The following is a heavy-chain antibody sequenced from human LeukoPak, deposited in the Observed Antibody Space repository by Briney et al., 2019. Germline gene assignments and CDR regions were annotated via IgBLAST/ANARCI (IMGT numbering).Heavy chain of an antibody. D-gene: IGHD1-26*01. J-gene: IGHJ4*02. V-gene: IGHV1-18*01. Sequence: AAVKVSCKASGYTFTSYGFSWVRQAPGQGLEWMGWISAYNGNTNYAQKLQGRVTMTTDTSTSTAYMELRSLRSDDTAVYYCARVESYEAHFDYWGQGTLVTVSS. CDR2: ISAYNGNT. CDR1: GYTFTSYG. CDR3: ARVESYEAHFDY.